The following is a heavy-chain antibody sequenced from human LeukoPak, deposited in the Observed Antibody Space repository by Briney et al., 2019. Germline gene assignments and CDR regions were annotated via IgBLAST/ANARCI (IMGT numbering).Heavy chain of an antibody. CDR1: GFTYSSYS. CDR3: ARDRGGNSGRDAFDI. Sequence: GRSLRLSCAASGFTYSSYSMQWVRQGPGKGLEWVSCISSSSSYIYYADSVKGRFTISRDNAKNSLYLQMNSLRAEDTAVYYCARDRGGNSGRDAFDIWGQGQWSPSLQ. V-gene: IGHV3-21*01. D-gene: IGHD4-23*01. J-gene: IGHJ3*02. CDR2: ISSSSSYI.